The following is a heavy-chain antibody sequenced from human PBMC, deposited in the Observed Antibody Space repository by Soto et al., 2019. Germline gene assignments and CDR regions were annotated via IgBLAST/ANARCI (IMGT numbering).Heavy chain of an antibody. V-gene: IGHV1-69*06. D-gene: IGHD5-18*01. CDR3: ARGSRASTYGRSSYYYHGMDV. CDR2: FVPIFGTS. Sequence: QAQLLQSGAEVRQPGSSVKVSCKAPGGTFSNYAFSWVRQAPGQGLEWMGGFVPIFGTSDFAQIFQGRVTITADKSTSTAYMELTNLKSDDPAVYYCARGSRASTYGRSSYYYHGMDVWGQGTTVIVSS. CDR1: GGTFSNYA. J-gene: IGHJ6*02.